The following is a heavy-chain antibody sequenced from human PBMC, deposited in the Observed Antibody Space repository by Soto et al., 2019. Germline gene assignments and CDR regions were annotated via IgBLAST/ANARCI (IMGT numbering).Heavy chain of an antibody. Sequence: SDTLSLTCAVYGGSFRGYYWSCIRQPPGKGLEWIGEINHSGSTNYNPSLKSRVTISVDTSKNQFSLKLSSVTAADTAVYYCARGSDSSGYYGGDYYYYGMDVWGQGTTVT. CDR2: INHSGST. J-gene: IGHJ6*02. D-gene: IGHD3-22*01. CDR3: ARGSDSSGYYGGDYYYYGMDV. CDR1: GGSFRGYY. V-gene: IGHV4-34*01.